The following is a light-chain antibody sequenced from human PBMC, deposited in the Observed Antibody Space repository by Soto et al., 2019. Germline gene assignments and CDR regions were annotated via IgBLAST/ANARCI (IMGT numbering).Light chain of an antibody. CDR3: QQYYRSPSN. V-gene: IGKV4-1*01. Sequence: DIVMTQSPDSLAVSLGERATINCKSNQSVLFTSNNKNYLGWYQQKPGQTPKLLIYWASTRESGVPDRFSGSGSGTDFTPTISSLQAEDVAVYYCQQYYRSPSNFGPGTKVDIK. CDR1: QSVLFTSNNKNY. J-gene: IGKJ3*01. CDR2: WAS.